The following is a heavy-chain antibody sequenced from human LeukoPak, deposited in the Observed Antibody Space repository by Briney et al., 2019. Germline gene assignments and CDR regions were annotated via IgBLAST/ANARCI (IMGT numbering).Heavy chain of an antibody. D-gene: IGHD3-22*01. Sequence: SETLSLTCTVSGGSISSYYWSWIRQPPGKGLEWIGYIYYSGSTNYNPSLKSRVTMSVDTSKNQFSLRLTSVAPADTAVYYCAREAHYYDSSGYYPYYFDYWGQGTLVTVSS. CDR2: IYYSGST. CDR1: GGSISSYY. CDR3: AREAHYYDSSGYYPYYFDY. V-gene: IGHV4-59*12. J-gene: IGHJ4*02.